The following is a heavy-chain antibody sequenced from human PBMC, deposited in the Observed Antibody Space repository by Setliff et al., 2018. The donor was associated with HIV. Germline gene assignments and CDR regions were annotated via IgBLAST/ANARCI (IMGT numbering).Heavy chain of an antibody. Sequence: GGSLRLSCAASGFTFSSYAMSWVRQAPGKGLEWVSAISGSGGSTYYADSVKGRFTISRDNSKNTLYLQVSSLRADDSATYYCAKGQIATFDWLSTAFYYFDYWGQGTLVTVSS. CDR3: AKGQIATFDWLSTAFYYFDY. CDR2: ISGSGGST. D-gene: IGHD3-9*01. J-gene: IGHJ4*02. CDR1: GFTFSSYA. V-gene: IGHV3-23*01.